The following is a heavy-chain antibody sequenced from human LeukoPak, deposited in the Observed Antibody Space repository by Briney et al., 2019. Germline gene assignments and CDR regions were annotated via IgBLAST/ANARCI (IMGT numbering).Heavy chain of an antibody. CDR1: GGSFSGYY. Sequence: SETLSLTCAVYGGSFSGYYWSWIRQPPGKGLEWIGEINHSGSTNYNPSLKSRVTISVDTSKNQFSLKLSSVTAADTAVYYCARGGLRFLEWSTFFGYWGQGTLVTVSS. CDR3: ARGGLRFLEWSTFFGY. D-gene: IGHD3-3*01. V-gene: IGHV4-34*01. J-gene: IGHJ4*02. CDR2: INHSGST.